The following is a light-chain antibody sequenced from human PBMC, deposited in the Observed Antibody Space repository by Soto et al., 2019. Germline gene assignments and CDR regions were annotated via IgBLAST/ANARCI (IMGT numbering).Light chain of an antibody. CDR1: QSVSNNY. CDR2: GAS. J-gene: IGKJ1*01. CDR3: QQYGSSPWT. V-gene: IGKV3-20*01. Sequence: EIVLTQSPGTLSLSPVEIATLSCMASQSVSNNYLAWCQQKPGQAPRLLIYGASSRATGIPDRFSGSGSETDFTLTINGLEPEDFAMYFCQQYGSSPWTFGQGTKVDIK.